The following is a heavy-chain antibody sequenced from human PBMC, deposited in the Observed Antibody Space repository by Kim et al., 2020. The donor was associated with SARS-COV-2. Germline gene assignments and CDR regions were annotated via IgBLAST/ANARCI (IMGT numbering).Heavy chain of an antibody. V-gene: IGHV4-39*01. Sequence: STSYNPSLQRRVTISVDASKNQFSLKLSSGTAADTAVYYCSSSSWYWFDPWGQGTLVTVSS. J-gene: IGHJ5*02. CDR3: SSSSWYWFDP. CDR2: ST. D-gene: IGHD6-13*01.